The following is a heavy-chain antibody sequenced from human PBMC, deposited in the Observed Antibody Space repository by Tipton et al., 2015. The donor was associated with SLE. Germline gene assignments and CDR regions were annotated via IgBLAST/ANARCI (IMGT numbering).Heavy chain of an antibody. D-gene: IGHD3-10*01. J-gene: IGHJ6*02. CDR1: GFTFSSYS. Sequence: SLRLSCAASGFTFSSYSMNWVRKAPGKGLERVSSISSSSSYRYYEDSVKGRLTISRDNAKNSLYLQMNSLRAEDTAVYYCARGATMVRGVIITYGMDVWGQGTTVTVSS. CDR2: ISSSSSYR. CDR3: ARGATMVRGVIITYGMDV. V-gene: IGHV3-21*01.